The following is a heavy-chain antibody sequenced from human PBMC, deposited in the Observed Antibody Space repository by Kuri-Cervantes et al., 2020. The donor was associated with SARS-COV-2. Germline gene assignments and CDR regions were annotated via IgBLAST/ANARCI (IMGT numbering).Heavy chain of an antibody. CDR1: GFTFSSYD. CDR3: ARDLGGPRFGGMDV. Sequence: GGSLRLSCAASGFTFSSYDMHWVRQATGKGLEWVSAIGTAGDTYYPGSVKGRFTISRENAKNSLYPQMNSLRAGDTAVYYCARDLGGPRFGGMDVWGQGTTVTVSS. V-gene: IGHV3-13*01. D-gene: IGHD3-16*01. CDR2: IGTAGDT. J-gene: IGHJ6*02.